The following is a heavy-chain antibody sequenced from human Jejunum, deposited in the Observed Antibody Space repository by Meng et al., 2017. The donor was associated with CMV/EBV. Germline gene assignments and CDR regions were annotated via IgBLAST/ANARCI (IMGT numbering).Heavy chain of an antibody. CDR2: INHSRGT. D-gene: IGHD3-22*01. V-gene: IGHV4-34*01. CDR3: ARGNYDSSGYYLDY. J-gene: IGHJ4*02. CDR1: GGSFSGYY. Sequence: QVRVQRWGPGLLKPSETLSPTCAVYGGSFSGYYWSWIRQPPGKGLEWIGEINHSRGTKYNPSLKSRVTISADTSKNQFSLKLTSVTAADTAVYYCARGNYDSSGYYLDYWGQGTLVTVFS.